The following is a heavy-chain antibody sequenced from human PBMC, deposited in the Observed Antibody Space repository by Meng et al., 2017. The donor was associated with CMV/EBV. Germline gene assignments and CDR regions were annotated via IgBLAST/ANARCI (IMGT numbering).Heavy chain of an antibody. CDR3: AREDIVVVPAATYNWFDP. D-gene: IGHD2-2*01. Sequence: ASAKVSCKASGYTFTGYYMHWVRQAPGQGLEWMGWINPNSGGTNYAQKFQGRVTMTRDTSISTAYMELSRLRSDDTAVYYCAREDIVVVPAATYNWFDPWGQGTLVTVSS. CDR1: GYTFTGYY. V-gene: IGHV1-2*02. CDR2: INPNSGGT. J-gene: IGHJ5*02.